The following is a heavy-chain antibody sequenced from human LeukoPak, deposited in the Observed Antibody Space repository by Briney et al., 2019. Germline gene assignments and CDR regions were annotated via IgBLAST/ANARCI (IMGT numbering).Heavy chain of an antibody. CDR3: ASGALRSYYYYYYMDV. D-gene: IGHD3-16*01. CDR2: INHSGST. Sequence: PSETLSLTCTVSGGSISSSSYYWGWIRQPPGKGLEWIGEINHSGSTNYNPSLKSRVTISVDTSKNQFSLKLSSVTAADTAVYYCASGALRSYYYYYYMDVWGKGTTVTISS. CDR1: GGSISSSSYY. J-gene: IGHJ6*03. V-gene: IGHV4-39*07.